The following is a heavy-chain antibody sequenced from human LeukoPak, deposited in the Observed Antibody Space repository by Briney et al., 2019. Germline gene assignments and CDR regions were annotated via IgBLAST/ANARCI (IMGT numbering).Heavy chain of an antibody. J-gene: IGHJ4*02. CDR2: IRYDGSNK. D-gene: IGHD1-26*01. CDR1: GFTFSSYG. CDR3: AKDIPRGRVGSFPDY. V-gene: IGHV3-30*02. Sequence: QTGGSLRLSCAASGFTFSSYGMHWVRQAPGKGLEWVAFIRYDGSNKYYADSVKGRFTISRDNSKNTLYLQMNSLRAEDTALYYCAKDIPRGRVGSFPDYWGQGTLVTVSS.